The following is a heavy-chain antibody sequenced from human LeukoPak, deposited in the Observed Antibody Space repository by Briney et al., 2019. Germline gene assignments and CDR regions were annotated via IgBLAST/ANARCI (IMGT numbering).Heavy chain of an antibody. D-gene: IGHD2-2*01. V-gene: IGHV3-74*01. CDR3: WVPATAGEADY. Sequence: PGGSLRLSCAASGFTFSEYWMHWVRQVPGKGLVWVSRINSDGSSTSYADSVKGRFTISRDNAKNTLYLQMNSLRDEDTAVYFCWVPATAGEADYWGQGTLVTVSS. CDR2: INSDGSST. CDR1: GFTFSEYW. J-gene: IGHJ4*02.